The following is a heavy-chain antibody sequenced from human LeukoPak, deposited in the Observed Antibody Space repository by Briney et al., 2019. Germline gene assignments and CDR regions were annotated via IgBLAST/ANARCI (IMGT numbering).Heavy chain of an antibody. J-gene: IGHJ3*02. CDR2: ISGSSSST. D-gene: IGHD1-26*01. CDR3: ARQETSSYNGAFDI. Sequence: GRSLRLSCAASGFTFDDYAMHWVRQAPGKGLEWVSAISGSSSSTYYADSVKGRFTISRDNAKNSLYLQMNSLRADDTAVYHCARQETSSYNGAFDIWGQGTMVTVSS. CDR1: GFTFDDYA. V-gene: IGHV3-9*01.